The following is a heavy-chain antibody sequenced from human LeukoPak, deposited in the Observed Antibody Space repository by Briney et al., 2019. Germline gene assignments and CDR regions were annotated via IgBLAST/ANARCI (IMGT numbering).Heavy chain of an antibody. CDR3: ARLRRDYYYYYMDV. CDR1: GYSISSGYY. Sequence: SETLSLTCTVSGYSISSGYYWGWIRQPPGKGLEWIGSIYHSGSTYYNPSLKSRVTISVDTSKNQFSLKLSSVTAADTAVYYCARLRRDYYYYYMDVWGKGTTVTVSS. V-gene: IGHV4-38-2*02. CDR2: IYHSGST. J-gene: IGHJ6*03.